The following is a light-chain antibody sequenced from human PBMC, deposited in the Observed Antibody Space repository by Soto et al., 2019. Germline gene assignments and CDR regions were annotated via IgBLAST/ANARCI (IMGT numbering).Light chain of an antibody. CDR1: SSDIGRHNY. Sequence: QSVLTQPASVSGSPGQSITVSCTGTSSDIGRHNYVSWYQQHPGKDPKRIIYDVSYRPSGLSNRFSGSKSGNTAALPISGLQAEDEADYYCSSYRSSIPAVVFGGGTKLTVL. CDR3: SSYRSSIPAVV. J-gene: IGLJ3*02. V-gene: IGLV2-14*03. CDR2: DVS.